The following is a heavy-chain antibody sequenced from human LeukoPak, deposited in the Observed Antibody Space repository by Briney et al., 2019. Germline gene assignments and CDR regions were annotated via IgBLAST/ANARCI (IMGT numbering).Heavy chain of an antibody. J-gene: IGHJ3*02. CDR2: INSGGTT. CDR1: GFNVSSTY. D-gene: IGHD3-22*01. Sequence: GGSLRLSCVASGFNVSSTYMNWVRQAPGKGLEWVSLINSGGTTYYPDSVKGRFTISRDNSKNTLFLQMNSLRAEDTAVYYCARALTTCYYDISGYYGHAFDIWGQGTMVTVSS. V-gene: IGHV3-66*01. CDR3: ARALTTCYYDISGYYGHAFDI.